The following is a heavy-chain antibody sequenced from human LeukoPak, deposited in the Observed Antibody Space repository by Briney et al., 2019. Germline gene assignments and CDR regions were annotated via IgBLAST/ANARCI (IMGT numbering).Heavy chain of an antibody. CDR2: ISSSSSYI. V-gene: IGHV3-21*01. CDR1: GFTFSSYS. J-gene: IGHJ4*02. Sequence: GGSLRLSCAASGFTFSSYSMNWVRQAPGKGLEGVSSISSSSSYIYYADSVKGRFTISRDNAKNSLYLQMNSLRAEDTAVYYCARDSYCSGGSCYLDYWGQGTLVTVSS. D-gene: IGHD2-15*01. CDR3: ARDSYCSGGSCYLDY.